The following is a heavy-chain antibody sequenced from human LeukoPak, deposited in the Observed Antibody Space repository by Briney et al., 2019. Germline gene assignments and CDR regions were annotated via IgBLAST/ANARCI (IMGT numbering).Heavy chain of an antibody. Sequence: SETLSLTCTVSGGSISSSYWSWIRQPPGKGLEWIGHIHNSGSTNYNPSLKSRVTMSRDTSENQFSLKLTSVTAADTAVYYCARDVPTAVAGAFDIWGQGTMVTVSS. CDR1: GGSISSSY. J-gene: IGHJ3*02. CDR3: ARDVPTAVAGAFDI. CDR2: IHNSGST. V-gene: IGHV4-59*12. D-gene: IGHD6-19*01.